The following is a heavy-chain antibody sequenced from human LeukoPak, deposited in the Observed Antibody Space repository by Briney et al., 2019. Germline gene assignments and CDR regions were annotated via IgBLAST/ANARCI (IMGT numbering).Heavy chain of an antibody. CDR3: ARLKFYDSTGYSPGYYMDV. CDR1: GGPIIRNY. Sequence: SETLSLTCTVSGGPIIRNYWSWIRQSAGTGLEWIGRIYGSGITDYNPSLKSRVTMSLDTSRKQFSLMLTSVTAADTAGYYCARLKFYDSTGYSPGYYMDVWGKGTTVSVFS. V-gene: IGHV4-4*07. D-gene: IGHD3-22*01. J-gene: IGHJ6*03. CDR2: IYGSGIT.